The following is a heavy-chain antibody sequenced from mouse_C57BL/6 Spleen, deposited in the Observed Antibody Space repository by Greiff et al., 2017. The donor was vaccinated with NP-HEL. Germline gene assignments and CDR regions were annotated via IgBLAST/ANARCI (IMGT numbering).Heavy chain of an antibody. CDR3: ARHDGIYYAMDY. D-gene: IGHD2-3*01. CDR2: IWSDGST. Sequence: QVQLKESGPGLVAPSQSLSITCTVSGFSLTSYGVHWVRQPPGKGLEWLVVIWSDGSTTYNSALKSSLSISKDNSKSQVFLKMNSLQTDDTAMYYCARHDGIYYAMDYWGQGTSVTVSS. CDR1: GFSLTSYG. V-gene: IGHV2-6-1*01. J-gene: IGHJ4*01.